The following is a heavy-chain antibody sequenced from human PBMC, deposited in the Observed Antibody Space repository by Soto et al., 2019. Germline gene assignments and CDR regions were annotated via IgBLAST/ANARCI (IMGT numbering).Heavy chain of an antibody. Sequence: QVHLVQSGAEVKKPGSSVKVSCKTSGGSFNNYAVSWVRQAPGQGLEWMGGIIPNFDTPNCAQKFQDRVTIIADESTSTVYMELRSLRSNDTAVYYCAVAMVREILIFESSGMHVWGQGTTVIVSS. V-gene: IGHV1-69*01. J-gene: IGHJ6*02. CDR3: AVAMVREILIFESSGMHV. D-gene: IGHD3-10*01. CDR1: GGSFNNYA. CDR2: IIPNFDTP.